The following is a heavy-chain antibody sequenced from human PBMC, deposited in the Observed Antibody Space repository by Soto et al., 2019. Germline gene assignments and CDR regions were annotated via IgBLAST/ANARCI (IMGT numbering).Heavy chain of an antibody. Sequence: PSETLSLTCSVSSGSVSSGSHYWSWIRQPPGKGLEWIGYIYNSRATSYNPSLKSRVSISVDTSKNQFSLKLSSVTAADTAVYYCARLHEALDFWGQGTLVTVSS. V-gene: IGHV4-61*01. CDR1: SGSVSSGSHY. CDR3: ARLHEALDF. CDR2: IYNSRAT. D-gene: IGHD4-4*01. J-gene: IGHJ4*02.